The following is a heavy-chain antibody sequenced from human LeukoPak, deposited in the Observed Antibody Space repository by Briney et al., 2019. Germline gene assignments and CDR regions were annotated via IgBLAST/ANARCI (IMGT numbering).Heavy chain of an antibody. Sequence: ASVKVSCKASGYTFTGYYMHWVRQAPGQGLEWMGWINPNSGGTNYEQKFQGRVTMTRDTSISTAYMELSRLRSDDTAVYYCARVRGYDSVYYYGMDVWGQGTTVTVSS. J-gene: IGHJ6*02. V-gene: IGHV1-2*02. CDR1: GYTFTGYY. CDR3: ARVRGYDSVYYYGMDV. D-gene: IGHD5-12*01. CDR2: INPNSGGT.